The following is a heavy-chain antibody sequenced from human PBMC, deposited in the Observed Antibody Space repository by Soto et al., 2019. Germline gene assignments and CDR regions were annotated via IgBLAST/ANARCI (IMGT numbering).Heavy chain of an antibody. Sequence: ETLSLTCTVSGGSISSYYWSWSRQPPGKGLEWIGYIYYSGSTNYNPSLKSRVTISVDTSKNQFSLKLSSVTAADTAVYYCARVEARLLWFGELLSPNYYYGMDVWGQGTTVTVSS. D-gene: IGHD3-10*01. CDR3: ARVEARLLWFGELLSPNYYYGMDV. CDR1: GGSISSYY. V-gene: IGHV4-59*01. CDR2: IYYSGST. J-gene: IGHJ6*02.